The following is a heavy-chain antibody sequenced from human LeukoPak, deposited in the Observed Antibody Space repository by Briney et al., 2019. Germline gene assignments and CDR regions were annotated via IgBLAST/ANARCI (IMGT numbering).Heavy chain of an antibody. D-gene: IGHD3-22*01. Sequence: SQTLSLTCTVSGGPISSGSYYWSWVRQPPGKGLEWIGEIYHSGSTNYNPSLKSRVTISVDKSKNQFSLKLSSVTAADTAVYYCAREGHYDSSLGAAFDIWGQGTMVTVSS. CDR2: IYHSGST. V-gene: IGHV4-39*07. J-gene: IGHJ3*02. CDR3: AREGHYDSSLGAAFDI. CDR1: GGPISSGSYY.